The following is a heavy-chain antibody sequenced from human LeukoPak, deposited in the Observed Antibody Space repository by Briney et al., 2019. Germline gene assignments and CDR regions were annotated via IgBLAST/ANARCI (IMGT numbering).Heavy chain of an antibody. V-gene: IGHV3-23*01. CDR3: ARDHDNFFDY. Sequence: PGGSLRLSCAASGFTFSGYAMSWVRQAPGKGPEWVSAITTSGDNAYYVDSVKGRFTMSRDNSKNTLYLQMNSLGADDTAVYYCARDHDNFFDYWGQGTLVSVST. D-gene: IGHD3-9*01. J-gene: IGHJ4*02. CDR2: ITTSGDNA. CDR1: GFTFSGYA.